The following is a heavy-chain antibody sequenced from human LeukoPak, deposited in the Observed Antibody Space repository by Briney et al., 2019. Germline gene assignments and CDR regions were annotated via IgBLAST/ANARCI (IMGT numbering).Heavy chain of an antibody. Sequence: GRSLRLSCAASGFTFSSYGMHWVRQAPGKGLEWVAVIWYDGSNKYYADSVKGRFTISRDNSKNTLCLQMNSLRAEDTAVYYCARDRSSGWYVGGFQHWGQGTLVTVSS. CDR1: GFTFSSYG. D-gene: IGHD6-19*01. CDR3: ARDRSSGWYVGGFQH. J-gene: IGHJ1*01. V-gene: IGHV3-33*01. CDR2: IWYDGSNK.